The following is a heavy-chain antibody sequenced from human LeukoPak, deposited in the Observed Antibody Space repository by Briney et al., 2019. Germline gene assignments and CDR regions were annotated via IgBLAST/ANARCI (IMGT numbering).Heavy chain of an antibody. V-gene: IGHV1-69*04. CDR3: ARVDSGYDYYFDY. D-gene: IGHD5-12*01. J-gene: IGHJ4*02. CDR2: IIPILGIA. CDR1: GGTFSSYA. Sequence: GASVKVSCKASGGTFSSYAISWVRQAPGQGLEWMGRIIPILGIANYAQKFQGRVTITADKSTSTAYMELSSLRSEDTAVYYCARVDSGYDYYFDYWGQGTLVTVSS.